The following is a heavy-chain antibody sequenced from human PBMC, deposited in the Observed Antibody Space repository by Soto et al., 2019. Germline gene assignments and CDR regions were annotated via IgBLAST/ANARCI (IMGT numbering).Heavy chain of an antibody. V-gene: IGHV4-30-4*01. CDR1: GGSISSGDHY. CDR3: AREVPGDYFDN. D-gene: IGHD3-10*01. CDR2: IYYSGSP. J-gene: IGHJ4*02. Sequence: QVQLQESGSGLVKPSQTLSLTCSVSGGSISSGDHYWSWIRQSPGKGLEWIGYIYYSGSPYYNPTLKSRLPISVDTSKNQFSLKLSSVTAADTAVYYCAREVPGDYFDNWGQGTLVTVSS.